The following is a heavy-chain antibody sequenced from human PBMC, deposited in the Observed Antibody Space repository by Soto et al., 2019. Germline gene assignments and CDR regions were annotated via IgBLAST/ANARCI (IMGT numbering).Heavy chain of an antibody. D-gene: IGHD2-2*01. CDR3: AKRAYCISTSCYAAARGLVDY. CDR1: GFTFSSYG. Sequence: PGGSLRLSCAASGFTFSSYGMHWVRQAPGKGLEWVAVISYDGSNKYYADSVKGRFTISRDNSKNTLYLQMNSLRAEDTAVYYCAKRAYCISTSCYAAARGLVDYWGQGTLVTVSS. CDR2: ISYDGSNK. V-gene: IGHV3-30*18. J-gene: IGHJ4*02.